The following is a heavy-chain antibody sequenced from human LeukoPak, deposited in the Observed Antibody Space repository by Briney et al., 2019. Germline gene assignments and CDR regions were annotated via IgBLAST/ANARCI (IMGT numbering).Heavy chain of an antibody. CDR2: ISVYNGNT. CDR1: GYIFTSYG. V-gene: IGHV1-18*01. Sequence: ASVKVSCKASGYIFTSYGITWVRQAPGQGLEWMGRISVYNGNTKYAEKFQGRVSMTTDTSTSTAYMELRSLGSDDTAVYYCAREDLVRGLIGPDYWGQGTLVTVSS. J-gene: IGHJ4*02. CDR3: AREDLVRGLIGPDY. D-gene: IGHD3-10*01.